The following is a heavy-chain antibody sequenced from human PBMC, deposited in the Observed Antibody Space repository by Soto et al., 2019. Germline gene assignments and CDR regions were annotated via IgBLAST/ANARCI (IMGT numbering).Heavy chain of an antibody. CDR3: ARVPGLAPDY. J-gene: IGHJ4*02. CDR2: IYYSGST. CDR1: GGSISSYY. Sequence: PSETLSLTCTVSGGSISSYYWSWIRQPPGKGLEWIGYIYYSGSTNYNPSLKSRVTISVDTSKNQLSLKLRSVTAADTAVYYCARVPGLAPDYWGRGTLVTVSS. V-gene: IGHV4-59*01.